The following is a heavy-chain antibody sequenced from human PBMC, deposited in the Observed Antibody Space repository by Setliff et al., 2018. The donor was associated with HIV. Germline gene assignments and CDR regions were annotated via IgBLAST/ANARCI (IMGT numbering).Heavy chain of an antibody. J-gene: IGHJ4*02. Sequence: PSETLSLTCSVSGGSMSSHYWTWVRQPAGKGLEWIGRMYHTGMSNYNPSLKSRVTMSVSPSKNQFSLKLTSVTAADTAVYYCARDLRGTQSSDYWGQGTLVTVSS. V-gene: IGHV4-4*07. D-gene: IGHD1-1*01. CDR3: ARDLRGTQSSDY. CDR1: GGSMSSHY. CDR2: MYHTGMS.